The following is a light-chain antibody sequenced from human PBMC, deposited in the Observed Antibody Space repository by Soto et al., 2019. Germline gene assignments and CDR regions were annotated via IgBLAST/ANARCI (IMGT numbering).Light chain of an antibody. CDR1: SSNLGTNT. J-gene: IGLJ1*01. CDR2: RNN. CDR3: AAWDDSLNGYV. V-gene: IGLV1-44*01. Sequence: QSVLTQPPSASGTPGQRVTISCSGSSSNLGTNTVNWYRHLPGTAPKLLIYRNNERPSGVPDRFSGSKSGTSASLAISGLQSEDEADYYCAAWDDSLNGYVFGTGTKVTVL.